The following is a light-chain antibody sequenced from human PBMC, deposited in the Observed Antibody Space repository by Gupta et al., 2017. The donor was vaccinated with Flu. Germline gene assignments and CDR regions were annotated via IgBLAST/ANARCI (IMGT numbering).Light chain of an antibody. J-gene: IGLJ2*01. CDR1: SSDVGGYNH. Sequence: QSALTQPASGYGSPGQSMTISCRGTSSDVGGYNHVSWYQHHPGKAPKLLIYDVNNHPSGTSTSFSGSKAGNTASLTISEIQSEGEADYYCSSSTISGKLVLFGGGTTLTVL. CDR3: SSSTISGKLVL. CDR2: DVN. V-gene: IGLV2-14*01.